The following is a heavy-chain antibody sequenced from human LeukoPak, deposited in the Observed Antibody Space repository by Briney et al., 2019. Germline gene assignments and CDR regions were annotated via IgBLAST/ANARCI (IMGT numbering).Heavy chain of an antibody. Sequence: GGSLRLSCAASGFTFSSYEMNWVRQAPGKGLEWVSYISSSGSTIYYADSVKGRFTISRDNAKNSLYLQMNSLRAEDTAVYYCARDMIRGVYWFDPWGQGTLVTVSS. CDR3: ARDMIRGVYWFDP. V-gene: IGHV3-48*03. CDR1: GFTFSSYE. J-gene: IGHJ5*02. D-gene: IGHD3-10*01. CDR2: ISSSGSTI.